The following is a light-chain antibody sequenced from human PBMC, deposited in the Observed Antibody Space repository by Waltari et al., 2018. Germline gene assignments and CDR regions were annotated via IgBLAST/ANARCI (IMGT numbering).Light chain of an antibody. CDR2: EVT. V-gene: IGLV2-23*02. CDR3: YSYAGGRV. CDR1: SSDVVSSNL. J-gene: IGLJ1*01. Sequence: QSALTQPASVSGSPGQSITISCTGSSSDVVSSNLVSWYLQHPGKAPKLIIYEVTKRPSGVSNRFSGSKSGNTASLTISGLQAEDEADYYCYSYAGGRVFGTGTKVTVL.